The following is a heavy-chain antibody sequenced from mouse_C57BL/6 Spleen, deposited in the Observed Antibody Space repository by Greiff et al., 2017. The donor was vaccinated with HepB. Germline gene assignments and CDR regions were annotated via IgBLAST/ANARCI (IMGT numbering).Heavy chain of an antibody. D-gene: IGHD1-1*01. Sequence: EVQLVESGGGLVKPGGSLKLSCAASGFTFSDYGMHWVRQAPEKGLEWVAYISSGSSTIYYADTVKGRFTISRDNAKNTLFLQMTSLRSEDTAMYYCARRKYYYGSSYGDWYFGVWGTGTTVTVSS. CDR1: GFTFSDYG. CDR3: ARRKYYYGSSYGDWYFGV. J-gene: IGHJ1*03. V-gene: IGHV5-17*01. CDR2: ISSGSSTI.